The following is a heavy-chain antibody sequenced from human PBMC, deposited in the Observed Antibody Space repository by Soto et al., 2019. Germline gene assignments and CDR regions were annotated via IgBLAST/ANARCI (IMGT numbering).Heavy chain of an antibody. Sequence: QVQLVQSGAEVKRPGASVRLSCKASGYTFIGYGISWVRQAPGQGLEWMGWISTFKGDTNYAQTLQSRLTLTADKTTNTAYMELSSLKADDTAIYYCARDYGDY. V-gene: IGHV1-18*01. CDR1: GYTFIGYG. D-gene: IGHD4-17*01. CDR3: ARDYGDY. CDR2: ISTFKGDT. J-gene: IGHJ4*01.